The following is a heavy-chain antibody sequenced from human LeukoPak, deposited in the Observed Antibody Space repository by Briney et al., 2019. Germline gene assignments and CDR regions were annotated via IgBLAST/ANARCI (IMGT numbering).Heavy chain of an antibody. CDR1: GGSFSGYY. V-gene: IGHV4-34*01. CDR3: VRHFHGSGYVVDL. Sequence: ASETLSLTCAVYGGSFSGYYWSWIRQPPGKGLEWIGEINHSGNTNYNPSLSSRVTISVDTTKNQFSLKLTSVTAADAAVFFCVRHFHGSGYVVDLWGQGTLDTVSS. D-gene: IGHD6-13*01. J-gene: IGHJ5*02. CDR2: INHSGNT.